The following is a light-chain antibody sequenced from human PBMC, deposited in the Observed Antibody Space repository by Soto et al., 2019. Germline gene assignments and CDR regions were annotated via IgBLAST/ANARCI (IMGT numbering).Light chain of an antibody. CDR3: CSYVGCDTLI. J-gene: IGLJ1*01. V-gene: IGLV2-11*01. CDR1: SRDVGFSNY. CDR2: DVA. Sequence: QSAPTQPRSVSGSPGQTVTISCTGTSRDVGFSNYISWYQQHPGEAPKLVLYDVAQRPSGVPDRLSGSRSGKTASLTISGLQPYDECEYYCCSYVGCDTLIFGSGTKLTVL.